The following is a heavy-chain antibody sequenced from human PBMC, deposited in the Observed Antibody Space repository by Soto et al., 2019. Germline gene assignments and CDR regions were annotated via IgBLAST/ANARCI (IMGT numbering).Heavy chain of an antibody. J-gene: IGHJ4*01. Sequence: SGVTVIKRDGAWISQTTGNGLGWGSRLYSVGTTYYADSVKGRFTISRDNSNNTLSLQMHSLRVEHPAVYYCARSLPPGREIRVGYLDSRGHGTRDTVSS. V-gene: IGHV3-53*01. CDR2: LYSVGTT. CDR1: GVTVIKRD. CDR3: ARSLPPGREIRVGYLDS. D-gene: IGHD1-26*01.